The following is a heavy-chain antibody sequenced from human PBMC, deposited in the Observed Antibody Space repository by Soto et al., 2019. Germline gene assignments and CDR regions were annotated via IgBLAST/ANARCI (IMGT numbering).Heavy chain of an antibody. V-gene: IGHV3-7*01. Sequence: LRLSCAASGFSFSSYWMTWVRQVPGKGLEWVANIKHDGRETHYVDSVKGRFTISRDNAKNSLFLQMHSLGAEDTAVYYCARDGGSTGYDLFDYWGQGTLVTVSS. J-gene: IGHJ4*02. CDR3: ARDGGSTGYDLFDY. CDR2: IKHDGRET. D-gene: IGHD5-12*01. CDR1: GFSFSSYW.